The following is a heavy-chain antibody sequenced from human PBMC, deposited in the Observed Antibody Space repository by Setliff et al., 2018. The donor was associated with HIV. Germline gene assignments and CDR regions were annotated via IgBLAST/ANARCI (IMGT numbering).Heavy chain of an antibody. CDR1: GGAFISHT. D-gene: IGHD2-2*02. J-gene: IGHJ5*02. V-gene: IGHV1-69*04. Sequence: ASVKVSCKASGGAFISHTFTWVRQAPGQGLEWMGRIIPILGIPNYAQNFQGRLTISADKSTRTAYLELSSLRSDDSAVYFCSKEQEIGSYLDPWGQGTLVTVSS. CDR3: SKEQEIGSYLDP. CDR2: IIPILGIP.